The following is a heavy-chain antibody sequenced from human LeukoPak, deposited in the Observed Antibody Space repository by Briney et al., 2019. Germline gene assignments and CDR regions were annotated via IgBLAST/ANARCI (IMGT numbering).Heavy chain of an antibody. V-gene: IGHV3-7*01. Sequence: PGGSLRLSCAASGFTFSSYWMSWVRQAPGKGLEWVANIKQDGSEKYYVDSVKGRFTISRDNAKNSLYLQMNSRRAEDTAVYYCARDGVVPAAVDAFDIWGQGTMVTVSS. CDR1: GFTFSSYW. J-gene: IGHJ3*02. D-gene: IGHD2-2*01. CDR3: ARDGVVPAAVDAFDI. CDR2: IKQDGSEK.